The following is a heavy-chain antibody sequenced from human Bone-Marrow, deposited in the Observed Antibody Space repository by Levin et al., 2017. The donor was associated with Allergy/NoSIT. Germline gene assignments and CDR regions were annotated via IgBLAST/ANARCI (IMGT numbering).Heavy chain of an antibody. J-gene: IGHJ3*02. D-gene: IGHD3-10*01. CDR1: GYTFTAQY. CDR2: INPNTGDT. CDR3: ARGRGVQVPGRPFDM. Sequence: GESLKISCKTSGYTFTAQYIHRVRQAPGQGPECMGWINPNTGDTKHTQKFQGRVTMTRNTAISTAYMELNRLTSDDTAIYYCARGRGVQVPGRPFDMWGQGTMLTVSS. V-gene: IGHV1-2*02.